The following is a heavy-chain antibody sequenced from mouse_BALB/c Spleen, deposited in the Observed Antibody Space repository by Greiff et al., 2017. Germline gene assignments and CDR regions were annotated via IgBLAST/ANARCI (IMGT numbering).Heavy chain of an antibody. J-gene: IGHJ3*01. CDR1: GFTFSNYW. Sequence: EVKVEESGGGLVQPGGSMKLSCVASGFTFSNYWMNWVRQSPEKGLEWVAEIRLKSNNYATHYAESVKGRFTISRDDSKSSVYLQMNNLRAEDTGIYYCTTDLFAYWGQGTLVTVSA. CDR3: TTDLFAY. CDR2: IRLKSNNYAT. V-gene: IGHV6-6*02.